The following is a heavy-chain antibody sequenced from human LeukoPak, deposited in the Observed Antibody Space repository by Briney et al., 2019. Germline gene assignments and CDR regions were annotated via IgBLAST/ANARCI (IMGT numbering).Heavy chain of an antibody. D-gene: IGHD4-11*01. CDR3: AAVAYSNYATFDY. CDR2: TSSDLNVK. V-gene: IGHV3-30-3*01. Sequence: GGSLRLSCAASGFTFRNYVIHWVRQAPGKGLEWVAVTSSDLNVKLYADSVKGRFTISRDIAKNTLYLQMNSLRAEDTAVYYCAAVAYSNYATFDYWGQGTLVTVSS. CDR1: GFTFRNYV. J-gene: IGHJ4*02.